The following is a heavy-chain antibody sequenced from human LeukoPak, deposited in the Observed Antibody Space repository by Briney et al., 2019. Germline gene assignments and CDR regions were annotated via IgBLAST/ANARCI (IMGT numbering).Heavy chain of an antibody. D-gene: IGHD6-19*01. CDR1: GFTFGSYG. J-gene: IGHJ4*02. V-gene: IGHV3-7*01. Sequence: GGSLRLSCAASGFTFGSYGMHWVRQAPGKGLEWVANIKQDGSEKYYVDSVKGRFTISRDNAKNSLYLQMNSLRAEDTAVYYCAKDRPRKAVAALFDYWGQGTLVTVSS. CDR2: IKQDGSEK. CDR3: AKDRPRKAVAALFDY.